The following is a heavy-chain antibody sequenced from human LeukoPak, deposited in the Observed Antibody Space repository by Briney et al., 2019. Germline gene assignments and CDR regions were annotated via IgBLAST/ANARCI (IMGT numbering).Heavy chain of an antibody. D-gene: IGHD6-6*01. CDR3: ARDRQIAARPTRKSYGMDV. CDR1: GGSFSGYY. J-gene: IGHJ6*02. Sequence: SETLSLTCAVYGGSFSGYYWSWIRQPPGKGLEWIGEINHSGSTNYNPSLKSRVTISVDTSKNQFSLKLSSVTAADTAVYYCARDRQIAARPTRKSYGMDVWGQGTTVTVSS. V-gene: IGHV4-34*01. CDR2: INHSGST.